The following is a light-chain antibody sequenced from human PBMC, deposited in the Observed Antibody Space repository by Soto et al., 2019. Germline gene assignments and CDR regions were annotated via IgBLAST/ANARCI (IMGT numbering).Light chain of an antibody. J-gene: IGLJ2*01. Sequence: QSVLTQPPSVSGAPGQRVTISCTGSSSNIGAGYDVHWYQQLPGTAPKLLIYGNSNRPSGVPDRFSGSKSGTSASLAITGLQAEDEADYYCPSYNSSLSDSVFGGGTKLTVL. CDR2: GNS. CDR3: PSYNSSLSDSV. CDR1: SSNIGAGYD. V-gene: IGLV1-40*01.